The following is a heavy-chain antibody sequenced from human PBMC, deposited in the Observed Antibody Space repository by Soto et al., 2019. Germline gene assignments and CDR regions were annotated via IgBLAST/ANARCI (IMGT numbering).Heavy chain of an antibody. CDR3: ARWVGSGWYYFDY. D-gene: IGHD6-19*01. V-gene: IGHV1-18*01. J-gene: IGHJ4*02. CDR2: ISAYNGNT. CDR1: GYIFTEYD. Sequence: GASVKLSCKTSGYIFTEYDIHWVRQAPGQGLEWMGWISAYNGNTNYAQKLQGRVTMTTDTSTSTAYMELRSLRSDDTAVYYCARWVGSGWYYFDYWGQGTLVTVSS.